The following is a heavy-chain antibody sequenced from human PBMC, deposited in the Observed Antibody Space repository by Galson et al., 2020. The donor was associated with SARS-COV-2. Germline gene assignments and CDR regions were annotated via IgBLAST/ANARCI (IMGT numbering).Heavy chain of an antibody. Sequence: GGSLRLSCEASGFTFSSYAMIWVRQAPGKGLEWVSTFNSPPSTYYADSVKGRFTISRDNSKNTLYLQMNSLRAEDTAIYFCARATMVRESFRTADYWGQGTLVTVSS. CDR1: GFTFSSYA. CDR3: ARATMVRESFRTADY. V-gene: IGHV3-23*01. CDR2: FNSPPST. D-gene: IGHD3-10*01. J-gene: IGHJ4*02.